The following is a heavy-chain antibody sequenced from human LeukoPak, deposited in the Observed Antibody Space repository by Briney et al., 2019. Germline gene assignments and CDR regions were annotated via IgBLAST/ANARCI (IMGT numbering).Heavy chain of an antibody. CDR2: ISSSGSTI. CDR3: ARYDFWSGLNVFDY. V-gene: IGHV3-11*01. Sequence: GGSLRLSCAASGFTFSDYYMSWIRQAPGKGLEWVSYISSSGSTIYYVDSVKGRFTISRDNAKNSLYLQMNSLRAEDTAVYYCARYDFWSGLNVFDYWGQGTLVTVSS. D-gene: IGHD3/OR15-3a*01. J-gene: IGHJ4*02. CDR1: GFTFSDYY.